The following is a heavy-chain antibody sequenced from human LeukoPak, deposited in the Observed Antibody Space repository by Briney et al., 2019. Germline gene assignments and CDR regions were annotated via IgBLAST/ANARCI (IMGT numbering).Heavy chain of an antibody. CDR3: ASVIAAVDAFDI. CDR2: IYYSGST. CDR1: GGSISSGGYY. J-gene: IGHJ3*02. V-gene: IGHV4-61*08. Sequence: PSETLSLTCAVSGGSISSGGYYWSWIRQPPGKGLEWIGYIYYSGSTNYNPSLKSRVTISVDTSKNQFSLKLSSVTAADTAVYYCASVIAAVDAFDIWGQGTMVTVSS. D-gene: IGHD6-13*01.